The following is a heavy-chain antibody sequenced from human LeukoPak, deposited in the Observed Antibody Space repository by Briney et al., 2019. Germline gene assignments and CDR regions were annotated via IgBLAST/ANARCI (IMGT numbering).Heavy chain of an antibody. V-gene: IGHV1-58*02. J-gene: IGHJ4*02. Sequence: SVKVSCKASGFTFTSSAMQWVRQARGQRLEWIGWIVVGSGNTNYAQKFQERVTITRDMSTSTAYMELSSLRSEDTAVYYCARDKGSSYYRYFDYWGQGTLVTVSS. CDR1: GFTFTSSA. CDR3: ARDKGSSYYRYFDY. CDR2: IVVGSGNT. D-gene: IGHD3-22*01.